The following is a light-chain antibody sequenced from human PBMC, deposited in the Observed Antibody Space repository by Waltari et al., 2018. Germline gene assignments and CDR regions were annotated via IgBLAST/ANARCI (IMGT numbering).Light chain of an antibody. CDR2: GAS. J-gene: IGKJ4*01. CDR1: PSVSSPY. CDR3: QQYVTAPRT. Sequence: ELVFTQSPGTLSFSQGESATLSCRASPSVSSPYLAWYQQKPGRSPWLLIYGASSSATCVPDRFSGSGSGKDFSFTISRLEPEDFAVYYCQQYVTAPRTFGGGTKVEIK. V-gene: IGKV3-20*01.